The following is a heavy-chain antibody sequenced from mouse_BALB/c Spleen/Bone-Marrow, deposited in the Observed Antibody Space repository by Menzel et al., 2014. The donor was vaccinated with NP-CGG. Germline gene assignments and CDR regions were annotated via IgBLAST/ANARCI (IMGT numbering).Heavy chain of an antibody. CDR2: IDPSDSYT. J-gene: IGHJ3*01. V-gene: IGHV1S127*01. Sequence: VQLQESGAELVKPGASVKMSCKASGYTFTSYWMHWVKQRPGQGLEWIGTIDPSDSYTSYNQKFKGKATLTVDTSPSTAYMQLSSLTSEGSAVYYCTRMWAYWGQGTLVTVSA. CDR1: GYTFTSYW. CDR3: TRMWAY.